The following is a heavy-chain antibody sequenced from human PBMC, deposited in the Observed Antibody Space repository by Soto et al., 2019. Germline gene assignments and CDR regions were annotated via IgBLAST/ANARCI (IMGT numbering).Heavy chain of an antibody. Sequence: HVQLVQSGAEEKKPGASVKVSCMASGYSFTTYKIHWVRQAPGQSLEWMGRVNGDSDYTVYSQNFQGRVTITRDTSANTVYMELSSLTSEDTAMYYCARDVGSFDCWGQGTLVTVSS. V-gene: IGHV1-3*05. J-gene: IGHJ4*02. D-gene: IGHD1-26*01. CDR1: GYSFTTYK. CDR2: VNGDSDYT. CDR3: ARDVGSFDC.